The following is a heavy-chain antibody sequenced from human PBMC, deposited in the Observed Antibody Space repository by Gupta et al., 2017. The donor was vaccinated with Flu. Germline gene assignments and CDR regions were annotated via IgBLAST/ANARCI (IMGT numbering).Heavy chain of an antibody. J-gene: IGHJ4*02. D-gene: IGHD2-15*01. V-gene: IGHV3-48*04. CDR2: ISSSSSTI. CDR3: APAAPNFDY. Sequence: WVRQAPRKGLEGLSYISSSSSTIYYADSVKGRFTIARDDAKDSLYLQINSLRAEDTAVYYCAPAAPNFDYWGQGALVAVSS.